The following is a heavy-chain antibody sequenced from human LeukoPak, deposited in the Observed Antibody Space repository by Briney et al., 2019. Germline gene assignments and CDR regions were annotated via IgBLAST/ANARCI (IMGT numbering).Heavy chain of an antibody. CDR3: AKGLGYCTTTSCSRFEY. V-gene: IGHV3-20*04. CDR1: GFNFDDYG. D-gene: IGHD2-2*01. J-gene: IGHJ4*02. Sequence: GGSLRLSCAASGFNFDDYGMTWVRQIPGKGLEWVAGVNSNGRSAGYAASVRGRFTISRDNSKNTLYLQMGSLRAEDMAVYYCAKGLGYCTTTSCSRFEYWGQGTLVTVFS. CDR2: VNSNGRSA.